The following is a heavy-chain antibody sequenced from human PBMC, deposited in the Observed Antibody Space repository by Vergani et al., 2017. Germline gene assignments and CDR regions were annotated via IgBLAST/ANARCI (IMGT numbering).Heavy chain of an antibody. CDR3: ARTESFILRYFHWAL. D-gene: IGHD3-9*01. CDR2: ICSTGST. J-gene: IGHJ4*02. CDR1: GDSISSGVYS. V-gene: IGHV4-31*03. Sequence: QVQLQESGPGLVKPSQTLSLTCSVSGDSISSGVYSWNWIRQHPGKGLEWLGYICSTGSTHHNPSLRRRMNMSVDTSKNQFSLEVTSVTAADTAIYFCARTESFILRYFHWALWVQGTLVTVSS.